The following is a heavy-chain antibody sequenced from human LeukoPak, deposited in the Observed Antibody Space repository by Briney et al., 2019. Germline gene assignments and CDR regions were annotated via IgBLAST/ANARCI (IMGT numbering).Heavy chain of an antibody. CDR2: IYYSGST. CDR3: ARGTIFGVDFDY. CDR1: GGSISSGDYY. V-gene: IGHV4-30-4*01. Sequence: PSQTLSLTCTVSGGSISSGDYYWSWIRQPPGKGLKWIGCIYYSGSTYYNPSLKSRVTISVDTSKNQFSLKLSSVTAADTAVYYCARGTIFGVDFDYWGQGTLVTVSS. J-gene: IGHJ4*02. D-gene: IGHD3-3*01.